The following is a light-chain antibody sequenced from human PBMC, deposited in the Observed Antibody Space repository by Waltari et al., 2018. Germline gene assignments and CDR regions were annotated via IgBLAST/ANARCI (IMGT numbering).Light chain of an antibody. Sequence: QSALTQPASVSGAPGQSITISCPGTSPDIGTSRFVSWYRQHPGQAPHLLIYDVYNRPSGGSNRFSGSKSGTTASLIISGLQTEDEADYYCSSFTASNTLVFGGGTKLTVI. J-gene: IGLJ3*02. CDR1: SPDIGTSRF. CDR3: SSFTASNTLV. V-gene: IGLV2-14*03. CDR2: DVY.